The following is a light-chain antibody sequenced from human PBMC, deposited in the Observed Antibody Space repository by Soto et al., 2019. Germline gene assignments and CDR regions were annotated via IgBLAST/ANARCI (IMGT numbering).Light chain of an antibody. CDR2: GAS. V-gene: IGKV3-20*01. CDR1: QSVSSSY. J-gene: IGKJ1*01. CDR3: QQYGSSPRT. Sequence: EIVLTQSPGTLSLSPGERATLSCRASQSVSSSYLAWYQQKPGQAPRLLIYGASIRATGIPERFSGSGSGSDFTLTISRLEPEDFAVYYCQQYGSSPRTFGQGTKVDIK.